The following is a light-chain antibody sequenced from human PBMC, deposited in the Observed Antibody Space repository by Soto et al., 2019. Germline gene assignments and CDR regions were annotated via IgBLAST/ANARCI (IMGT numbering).Light chain of an antibody. CDR2: DAS. J-gene: IGKJ4*01. V-gene: IGKV1-33*01. CDR1: QDISNY. Sequence: DIQMTQSPSSLSASVGDRVTITCQASQDISNYLNWYQQKPGKAPKLLIYDASNLETGVPSRFSGSGSGTDFTFTISRLQPEDIATYYCQQYDNLPITFGGGTKVDIK. CDR3: QQYDNLPIT.